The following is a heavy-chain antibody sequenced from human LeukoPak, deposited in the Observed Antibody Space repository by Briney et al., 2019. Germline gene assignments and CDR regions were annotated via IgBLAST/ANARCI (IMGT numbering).Heavy chain of an antibody. J-gene: IGHJ4*02. CDR2: ISGSGGST. CDR1: GFIFTNYA. CDR3: AKDRDGYNTDFDY. Sequence: GGSLRLSCAASGFIFTNYAMTWVRQAPGKGLEWVSGISGSGGSTYYADSVKGRFTISRDKSKNTLYLQMNSLRAEDTAVYYCAKDRDGYNTDFDYWGQATLVTVSS. V-gene: IGHV3-23*01. D-gene: IGHD5-24*01.